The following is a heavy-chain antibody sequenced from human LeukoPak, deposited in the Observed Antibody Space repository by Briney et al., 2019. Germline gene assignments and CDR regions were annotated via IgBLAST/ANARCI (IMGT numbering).Heavy chain of an antibody. J-gene: IGHJ3*02. V-gene: IGHV3-49*03. CDR2: IRSKGYGGTT. CDR3: TRDWDTGSYYSNAFDI. D-gene: IGHD1-26*01. CDR1: GFTLGDYA. Sequence: PGGSLRLSCTGSGFTLGDYAMSWFRQAPGKGLEWVGFIRSKGYGGTTEYAASVKGRFTISRDDSRNIAYLQMNTLKTEDTAVYYCTRDWDTGSYYSNAFDIWGQGTMVTVSS.